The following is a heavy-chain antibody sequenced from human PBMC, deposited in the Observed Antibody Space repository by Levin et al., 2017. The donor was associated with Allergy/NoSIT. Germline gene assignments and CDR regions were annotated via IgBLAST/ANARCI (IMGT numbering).Heavy chain of an antibody. Sequence: GESLKISCKGSGYSFTSYWIGWVRQMPGKGLEWMGIIYPGDSDTRYSPSFQGQVTISADKSISTAYLQWSSLKASDTAMYYCARYQRGAYYYYGMDVWGQGTTVTVSS. CDR3: ARYQRGAYYYYGMDV. CDR1: GYSFTSYW. J-gene: IGHJ6*02. D-gene: IGHD2-2*01. CDR2: IYPGDSDT. V-gene: IGHV5-51*01.